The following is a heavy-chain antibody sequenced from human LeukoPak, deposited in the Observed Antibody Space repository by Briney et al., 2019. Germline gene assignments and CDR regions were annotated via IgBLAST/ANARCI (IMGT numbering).Heavy chain of an antibody. D-gene: IGHD4-17*01. CDR1: GFTFNNYA. J-gene: IGHJ4*02. CDR3: ARDYADYVGYFFFDY. CDR2: ISGGGETT. V-gene: IGHV3-23*01. Sequence: GGSLRLSCAASGFTFNNYAMNWIRQAPGKGLEWVSSISGGGETTYYADSAKGRFTISRDNSQNTLYLQMNSLRAEDAAVYYCARDYADYVGYFFFDYRGQGTLVTVSS.